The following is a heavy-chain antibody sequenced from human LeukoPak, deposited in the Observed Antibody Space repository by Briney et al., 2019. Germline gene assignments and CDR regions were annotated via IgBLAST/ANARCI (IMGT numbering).Heavy chain of an antibody. V-gene: IGHV1-2*02. CDR1: GYTFTGYY. D-gene: IGHD3-10*01. CDR2: INPNSGGT. CDR3: ARDLATYYYGSGSYSDDY. J-gene: IGHJ4*02. Sequence: ASVKVSCKASGYTFTGYYMHWVRQAPGQGLEWMGWINPNSGGTNYAQKFQGRVTMTRDTSISTAYMELSGLRSDDTAVYYCARDLATYYYGSGSYSDDYWGQGTLVTVSS.